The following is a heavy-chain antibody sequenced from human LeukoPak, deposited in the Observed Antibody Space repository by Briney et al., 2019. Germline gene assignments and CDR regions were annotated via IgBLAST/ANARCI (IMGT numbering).Heavy chain of an antibody. CDR2: IYHSGST. J-gene: IGHJ3*02. CDR3: ARVYSYDAFVI. D-gene: IGHD5-18*01. V-gene: IGHV4-38-2*01. Sequence: SETLSLPCAVSGYSISSGYYWGWIRQPPGKGPEWIGSIYHSGSTYYNPSLKSRVTISVDTSKNQFSLKLSSVTAADTAVYYCARVYSYDAFVIGGEGTMVTVSS. CDR1: GYSISSGYY.